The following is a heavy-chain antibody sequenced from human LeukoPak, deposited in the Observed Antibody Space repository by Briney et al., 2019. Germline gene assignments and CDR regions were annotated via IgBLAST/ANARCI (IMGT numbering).Heavy chain of an antibody. CDR3: ARVEVRNRTPKTALGY. Sequence: GASVKVSCKASGYTFTGYYMHWVRQAPGQGLEWMGWINPNSGGTNYAQKFQGRVTMTRDTSISTAYMELSRLRSDDTAVYYRARVEVRNRTPKTALGYWGQGTLVTVSS. V-gene: IGHV1-2*02. D-gene: IGHD1-14*01. CDR1: GYTFTGYY. CDR2: INPNSGGT. J-gene: IGHJ4*02.